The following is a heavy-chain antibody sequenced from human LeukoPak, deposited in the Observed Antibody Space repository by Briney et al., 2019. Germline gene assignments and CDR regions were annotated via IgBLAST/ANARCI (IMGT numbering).Heavy chain of an antibody. CDR3: AKARDYYVIAEYYFDH. CDR2: ISPSGGST. V-gene: IGHV3-23*01. J-gene: IGHJ4*02. D-gene: IGHD3-10*02. CDR1: GFTFRSYA. Sequence: GGSLRLSCAASGFTFRSYAMSWVRQAPGKGLEWDSGISPSGGSTYYADSVKGRFTISRDNSKNTLYLQMNTLRAEDTAIYYCAKARDYYVIAEYYFDHWGQGTLVTVSS.